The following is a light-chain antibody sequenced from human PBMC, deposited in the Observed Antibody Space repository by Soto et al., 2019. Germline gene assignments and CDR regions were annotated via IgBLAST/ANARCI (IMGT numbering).Light chain of an antibody. Sequence: EIVLTQSPATLSLSPGERATLSCRASQSVSSYLAWYQQKPGQAPRLLIYDASNRATGIPARFSGSGSGTDFTLTISSLEPEDFVVYYCQQRSNWFITFGQGTRLRL. J-gene: IGKJ5*01. CDR3: QQRSNWFIT. V-gene: IGKV3-11*01. CDR2: DAS. CDR1: QSVSSY.